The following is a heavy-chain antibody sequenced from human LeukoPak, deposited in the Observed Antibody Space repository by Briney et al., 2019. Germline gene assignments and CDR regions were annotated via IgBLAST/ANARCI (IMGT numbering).Heavy chain of an antibody. Sequence: PGGSLRLSCAASGFTVSSNYMSWVRQAPGKGLEWVSVIYSGGGTDYADSVKGRFTISRDNSKNTLYLQMNSLRAEDTAVYYCARAVGVTAIHIAFDIWGQGTMVTVSS. V-gene: IGHV3-66*02. CDR2: IYSGGGT. J-gene: IGHJ3*02. CDR3: ARAVGVTAIHIAFDI. D-gene: IGHD2-21*02. CDR1: GFTVSSNY.